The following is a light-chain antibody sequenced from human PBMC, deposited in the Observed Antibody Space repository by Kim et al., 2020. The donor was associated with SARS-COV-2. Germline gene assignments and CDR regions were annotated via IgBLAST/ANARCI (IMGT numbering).Light chain of an antibody. J-gene: IGLJ3*02. V-gene: IGLV3-19*01. CDR3: NSRDSSGRV. Sequence: SSELTQDPAVSVALGQTVRITCQGDSLRSYYASWYQQKPGQAPVLVIYGKNNRPSGIPYRFSGSSSGNTASFTIPGAQAEDEADYYCNSRDSSGRVFGVG. CDR2: GKN. CDR1: SLRSYY.